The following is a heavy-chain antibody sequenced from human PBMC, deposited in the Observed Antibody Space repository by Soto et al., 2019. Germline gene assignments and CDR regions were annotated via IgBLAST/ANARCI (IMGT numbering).Heavy chain of an antibody. CDR3: AKLYSLAVAEKDAFDI. Sequence: GGSLRLSCAASGFTFSSYAMSWVRQAPGKGLEWVSAISGSGGSTYYADSVKGRFTISRDNSKNTLYLQMNSLRAEDTAVYYCAKLYSLAVAEKDAFDIWGQGQWSPSPQ. D-gene: IGHD6-19*01. V-gene: IGHV3-23*01. CDR1: GFTFSSYA. J-gene: IGHJ3*02. CDR2: ISGSGGST.